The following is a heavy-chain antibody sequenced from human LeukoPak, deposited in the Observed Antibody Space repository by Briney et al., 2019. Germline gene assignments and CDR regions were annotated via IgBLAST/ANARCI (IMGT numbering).Heavy chain of an antibody. CDR1: GFTFTSYG. CDR2: ISASGGNT. D-gene: IGHD3-22*01. CDR3: AKDGKRISMIGVVRRGHYFDS. V-gene: IGHV3-23*01. Sequence: GGSLRLSCAASGFTFTSYGMSWVRQAPGKGLEWVSAISASGGNTYYADSVKGWFTISRDNSKNTLYLQMNSLRAEDTAVYYCAKDGKRISMIGVVRRGHYFDSWGQGILVTVSS. J-gene: IGHJ4*02.